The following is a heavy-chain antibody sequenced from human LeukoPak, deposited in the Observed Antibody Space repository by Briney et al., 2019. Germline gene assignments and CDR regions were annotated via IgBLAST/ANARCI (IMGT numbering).Heavy chain of an antibody. J-gene: IGHJ4*02. CDR2: INPNTGGT. CDR3: ARCESAYHYDK. D-gene: IGHD3-22*01. V-gene: IGHV1-2*02. CDR1: GYTFTGYY. Sequence: ALVKVSCKASGYTFTGYYMHWVRQAPGQGLEWMGWINPNTGGTNYAQKFQGRVTMTRDTSVSTAYMELSSLRSDDTAVYYCARCESAYHYDKWGQGTLVTVSS.